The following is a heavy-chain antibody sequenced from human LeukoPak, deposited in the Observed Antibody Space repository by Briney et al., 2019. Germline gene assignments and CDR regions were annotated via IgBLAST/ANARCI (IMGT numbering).Heavy chain of an antibody. CDR1: GGTFSSYA. D-gene: IGHD2-2*01. CDR2: IIPIFGTA. CDR3: ARVELDILVVPAALGWFDP. Sequence: SVKVSCKASGGTFSSYAISWVRQAPGQGLEWMGGIIPIFGTANYAQKFQGRVTITADESTSTAYMELSSLRSEDTAVYYCARVELDILVVPAALGWFDPWGQGTLVTVSS. J-gene: IGHJ5*02. V-gene: IGHV1-69*13.